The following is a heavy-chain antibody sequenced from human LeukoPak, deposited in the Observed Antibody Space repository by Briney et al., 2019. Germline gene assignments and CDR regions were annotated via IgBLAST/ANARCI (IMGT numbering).Heavy chain of an antibody. CDR2: MYYGGST. V-gene: IGHV4-59*01. CDR3: ARAQPVVAADYYYYMDV. Sequence: SETLSLTCTVSGGSISSYYWSWIRQPPGKGLEWIGYMYYGGSTNYNPSLKSRVTISVDTSKNQFSLKLSSVTAADTAVYYCARAQPVVAADYYYYMDVWGKGTTVTVSS. J-gene: IGHJ6*03. D-gene: IGHD2-15*01. CDR1: GGSISSYY.